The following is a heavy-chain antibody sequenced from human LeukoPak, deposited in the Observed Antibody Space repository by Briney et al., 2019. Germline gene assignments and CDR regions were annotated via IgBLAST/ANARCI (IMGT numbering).Heavy chain of an antibody. CDR1: GYTFTNYY. V-gene: IGHV1-2*02. D-gene: IGHD3-22*01. CDR3: ARQENGYSH. CDR2: INPHTGVT. Sequence: ASVKVSCKASGYTFTNYYMCWVRQAPGQGLDWMGWINPHTGVTAYAQKFQGRVIMTRDTSISTAYMELSSLRSDDSAVYYCARQENGYSHWGQGTLVTVSS. J-gene: IGHJ4*02.